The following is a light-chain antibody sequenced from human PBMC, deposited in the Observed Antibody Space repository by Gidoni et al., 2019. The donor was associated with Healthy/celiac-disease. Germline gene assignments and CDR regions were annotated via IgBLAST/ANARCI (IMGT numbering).Light chain of an antibody. J-gene: IGKJ1*01. V-gene: IGKV3-20*01. CDR1: QSVSSSY. CDR3: QQYGSSPRT. CDR2: GAS. Sequence: VLTQSPGTLSLSPGERATLSCRASQSVSSSYLAWYQQKPGQAPRLLIYGASSRATGIPDRFSGSGSGTDFTLTISRLEPEDFAVYYCQQYGSSPRTFGQGTKVEIK.